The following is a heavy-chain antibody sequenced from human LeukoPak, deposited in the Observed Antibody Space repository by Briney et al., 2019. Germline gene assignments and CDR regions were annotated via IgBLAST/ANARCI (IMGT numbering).Heavy chain of an antibody. CDR3: ARVVVVGYSSGWYDY. CDR1: GGSFSGYY. J-gene: IGHJ4*02. Sequence: PSETLSLTCAVYGGSFSGYYWSWIRQPPGKGLEWIGEINHSGSTNYNPSPKSRVTISVDTSKNQFSLKLSSVTAADTAVYYCARVVVVGYSSGWYDYWGQGTLVTVSS. V-gene: IGHV4-34*01. CDR2: INHSGST. D-gene: IGHD6-19*01.